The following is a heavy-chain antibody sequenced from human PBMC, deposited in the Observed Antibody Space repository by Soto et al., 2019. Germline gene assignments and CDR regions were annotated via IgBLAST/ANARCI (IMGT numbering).Heavy chain of an antibody. CDR1: GFTFSSYW. V-gene: IGHV3-7*01. CDR2: IKQDGSEK. D-gene: IGHD5-12*01. J-gene: IGHJ4*02. CDR3: ARETVELATNG. Sequence: EVQLVESGGGLVQPGGSLRLSCAASGFTFSSYWMSWVRQAPEKGLEWVANIKQDGSEKYYVDSVKGRFTISRDNAENSLFLQMSSLRAEDTAVYYCARETVELATNGWGQGTLVTVSS.